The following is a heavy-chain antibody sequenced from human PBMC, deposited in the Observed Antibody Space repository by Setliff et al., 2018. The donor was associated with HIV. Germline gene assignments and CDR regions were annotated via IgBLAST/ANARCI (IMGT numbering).Heavy chain of an antibody. J-gene: IGHJ5*02. CDR3: VRDKPHRRLDP. CDR2: IETDGRT. V-gene: IGHV3-74*01. CDR1: GFTSSGYY. Sequence: GGSLRLSCAASGFTSSGYYMHWVRQVPGKGLVWVARIETDGRTIYADSVKGRFIVSRDNAKNTIYLQMNSLRAEDTGLYYCVRDKPHRRLDPWGQGTLVTVSS.